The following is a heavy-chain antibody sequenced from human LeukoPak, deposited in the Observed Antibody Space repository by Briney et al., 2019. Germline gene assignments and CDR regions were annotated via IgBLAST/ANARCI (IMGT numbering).Heavy chain of an antibody. D-gene: IGHD5-18*01. J-gene: IGHJ4*02. V-gene: IGHV4-34*01. CDR3: VTSRGYSYGYYRC. Sequence: SETLSLTCAVYGGSFSGYYWSWIRQPPGKGLEWIGEINHSRSTNYNPSLKSRVTISVDTSKNQFSLKLSSVTAADTAVYYCVTSRGYSYGYYRCWGQGTLVTVSS. CDR2: INHSRST. CDR1: GGSFSGYY.